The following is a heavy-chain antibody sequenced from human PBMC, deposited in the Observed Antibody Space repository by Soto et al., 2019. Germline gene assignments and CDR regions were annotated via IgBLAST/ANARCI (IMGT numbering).Heavy chain of an antibody. CDR3: ARVWMATTRQGFDY. CDR2: ISSSSSYT. V-gene: IGHV3-11*05. D-gene: IGHD5-12*01. J-gene: IGHJ4*02. CDR1: GFTFSDYY. Sequence: GGSLRLSCAASGFTFSDYYMSWIRQAPGKGLEWVSYISSSSSYTNYADSVKGRFTISRDNAKNSLYLQMNSLRAEDTAVYYCARVWMATTRQGFDYWGQGTLVTVSS.